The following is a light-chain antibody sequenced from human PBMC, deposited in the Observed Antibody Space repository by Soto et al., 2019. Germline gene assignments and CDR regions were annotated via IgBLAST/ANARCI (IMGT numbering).Light chain of an antibody. CDR3: QHYNSYSEA. Sequence: IVSTQAPPTLDVSPGERATLSCRASQSVSSNLAWYQQKPGQAPRLLIYGASTRATGIPARFSGSGSGTEFTLTISSLQPDDFATYYCQHYNSYSEAFGQGTRWIS. J-gene: IGKJ1*01. CDR2: GAS. V-gene: IGKV3-15*01. CDR1: QSVSSN.